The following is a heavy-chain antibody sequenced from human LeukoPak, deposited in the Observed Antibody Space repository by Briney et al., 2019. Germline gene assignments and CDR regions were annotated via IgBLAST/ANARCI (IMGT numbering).Heavy chain of an antibody. Sequence: GASVKVSCKASGGTFSSYAISWVRQAPGQGLEWMGGIIPIFGTANYAQKFQGRVTITADESTSTAYMELSSLRSEDTAVYYCAGGVTYAPYCGGDCKDWYFDLWGRGTLVTVSS. V-gene: IGHV1-69*13. CDR1: GGTFSSYA. D-gene: IGHD2-21*02. CDR3: AGGVTYAPYCGGDCKDWYFDL. CDR2: IIPIFGTA. J-gene: IGHJ2*01.